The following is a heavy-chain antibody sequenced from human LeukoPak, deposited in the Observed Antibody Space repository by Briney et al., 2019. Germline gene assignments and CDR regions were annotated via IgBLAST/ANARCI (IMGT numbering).Heavy chain of an antibody. J-gene: IGHJ4*02. CDR2: ITSVSGHI. Sequence: GGSLRLFCTASGFSFSNYNMNWVRQAPGKGLEWVSSITSVSGHIYYADSVRGRFTISRDNAKNSLHLQLNSLRAEDTAVYYCSVAVAGSVLNYWGQGTLVTVSS. CDR3: SVAVAGSVLNY. CDR1: GFSFSNYN. V-gene: IGHV3-21*01. D-gene: IGHD6-19*01.